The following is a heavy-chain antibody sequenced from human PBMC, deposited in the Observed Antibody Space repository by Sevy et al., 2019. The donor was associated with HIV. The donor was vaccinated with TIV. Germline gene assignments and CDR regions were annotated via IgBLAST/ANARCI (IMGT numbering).Heavy chain of an antibody. D-gene: IGHD3-9*01. CDR1: GLSVTNNG. Sequence: GGSLRLSCEVSGLSVTNNGMHWVRQAPGKGLEWVAVISYDGINKYYGDSVKGRFIISRDRSKNTLYLQMNILRIEDTAVYHCAKDFTGFYGMDVWGQGTTVVVSS. J-gene: IGHJ6*02. CDR3: AKDFTGFYGMDV. V-gene: IGHV3-30*18. CDR2: ISYDGINK.